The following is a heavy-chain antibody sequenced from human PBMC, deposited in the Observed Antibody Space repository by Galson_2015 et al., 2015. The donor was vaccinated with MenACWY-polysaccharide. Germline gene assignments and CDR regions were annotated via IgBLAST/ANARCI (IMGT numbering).Heavy chain of an antibody. D-gene: IGHD3-10*01. J-gene: IGHJ4*02. CDR3: ARGVRSFARSDY. V-gene: IGHV3-30-3*01. Sequence: SLRLSCAGSGFTFNTFAMNWVRQAPGKGLERVALISYDGSNKYHADSVKGRFTISRNNSKNTVYLQMDSLRPEDTALYYCARGVRSFARSDYWGQGAQVTVSS. CDR1: GFTFNTFA. CDR2: ISYDGSNK.